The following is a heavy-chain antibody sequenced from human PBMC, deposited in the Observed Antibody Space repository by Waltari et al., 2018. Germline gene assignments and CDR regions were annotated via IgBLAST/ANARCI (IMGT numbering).Heavy chain of an antibody. D-gene: IGHD6-6*01. CDR2: VDNTGSP. J-gene: IGHJ4*02. CDR3: AISSSGGNYFDY. CDR1: DDSINTGPFY. Sequence: QVHLQESGPGLVKPSQTLSLTCSISDDSINTGPFYFTWIRQYPGKGLEWIGYVDNTGSPSYSPSLRGRFSISVDTSRRHFSLKLMSVTAADTASYFCAISSSGGNYFDYWGRGTLVTVSS. V-gene: IGHV4-31*03.